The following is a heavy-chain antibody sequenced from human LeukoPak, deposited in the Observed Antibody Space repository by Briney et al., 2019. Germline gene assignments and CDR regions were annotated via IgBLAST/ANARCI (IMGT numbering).Heavy chain of an antibody. D-gene: IGHD1-26*01. Sequence: SETLSLTCAVSDGSINSGDYSWSWIRQPPGKGLEWIGYIYHGGSTYYNPSLKSRVTVSVDRSKNQLSLKLTSVTAADTAVYYCARDGATGGWFDPWGQGTLVTVSS. CDR3: ARDGATGGWFDP. J-gene: IGHJ5*02. CDR1: DGSINSGDYS. CDR2: IYHGGST. V-gene: IGHV4-30-2*01.